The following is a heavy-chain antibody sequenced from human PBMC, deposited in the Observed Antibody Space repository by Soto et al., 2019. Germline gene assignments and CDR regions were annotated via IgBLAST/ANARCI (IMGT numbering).Heavy chain of an antibody. D-gene: IGHD1-26*01. CDR3: VYKIDSGSYWGDAFDI. V-gene: IGHV3-64D*06. J-gene: IGHJ3*02. CDR2: ISSNGGST. Sequence: GGSLRLSCSASGFTFSSYAMHWVRQAPGKGLEYVSAISSNGGSTYYADSVKGRFTISRDNSKNTLYLQMSSLRAEDTAVYYCVYKIDSGSYWGDAFDIWGQGTMVTVSS. CDR1: GFTFSSYA.